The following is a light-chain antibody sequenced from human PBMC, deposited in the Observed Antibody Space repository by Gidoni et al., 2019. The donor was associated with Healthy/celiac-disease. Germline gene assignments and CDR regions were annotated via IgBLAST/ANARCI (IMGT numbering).Light chain of an antibody. J-gene: IGKJ1*01. CDR2: AAS. CDR3: QQYYSYPPTWT. V-gene: IGKV1-8*01. Sequence: AIRLTQPPSPFPASTGDRVTITCRASQGISSYLAWYQQKPGKAPKLLIYAASTLQSGVPSRFSGSGSGTDFTLTISCLQSEDFATYYCQQYYSYPPTWTFGQGTKVEIK. CDR1: QGISSY.